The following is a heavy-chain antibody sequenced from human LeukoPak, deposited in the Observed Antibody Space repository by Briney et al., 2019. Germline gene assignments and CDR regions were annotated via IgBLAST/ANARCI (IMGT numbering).Heavy chain of an antibody. CDR3: ARDITMVRGIHTYTWFDP. J-gene: IGHJ5*02. CDR1: GGSIGSYY. Sequence: SETLSLTCTVSGGSIGSYYWSWIRQPPGKGLEWIGYIFYTGSTNYNPSLKSRVTISVDTSKNQFSLSLSSVTAADTAVYYCARDITMVRGIHTYTWFDPWGQGTLVTVSS. V-gene: IGHV4-59*01. D-gene: IGHD3-10*01. CDR2: IFYTGST.